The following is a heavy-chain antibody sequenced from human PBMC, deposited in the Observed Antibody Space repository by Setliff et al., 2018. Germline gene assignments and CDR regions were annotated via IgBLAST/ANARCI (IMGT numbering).Heavy chain of an antibody. V-gene: IGHV3-73*01. J-gene: IGHJ4*01. D-gene: IGHD1-20*01. CDR3: ARDGNNWNDLDY. Sequence: PGGSLRLSCAASGFTFSGSAVYWVRQASGRGLEWVGRIRSEADSYATAYAASVKARFTISRDNAKNSLYLQMSSLRVEDTALYYCARDGNNWNDLDYWGHGTLVTVSS. CDR1: GFTFSGSA. CDR2: IRSEADSYAT.